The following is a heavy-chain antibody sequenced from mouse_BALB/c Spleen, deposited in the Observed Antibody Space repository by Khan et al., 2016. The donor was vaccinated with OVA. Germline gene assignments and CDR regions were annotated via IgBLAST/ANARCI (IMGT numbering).Heavy chain of an antibody. CDR1: GLTITDTY. D-gene: IGHD2-3*01. CDR2: IDPTNGNT. V-gene: IGHV14-3*02. J-gene: IGHJ2*01. CDR3: AGMVEK. Sequence: EVQLVESGAELVKSGATVKLSCTASGLTITDTYMHWLKQWPEQGLEWIGRIDPTNGNTKYDPKFQGKATITADTSSNTAYLQLSSLTSEDTADCDGAGMVEKWGQGTTLTVSS.